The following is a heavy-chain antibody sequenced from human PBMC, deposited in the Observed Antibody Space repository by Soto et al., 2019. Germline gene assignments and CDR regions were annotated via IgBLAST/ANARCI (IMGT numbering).Heavy chain of an antibody. CDR1: GYTFTDFY. V-gene: IGHV1-2*02. J-gene: IGHJ4*02. CDR3: TFLRRGVLY. Sequence: QVQLVQSGAEVRTPGASVKVSCKASGYTFTDFYMHWVRQAPGQGLEWMGWINPNSGGTNYAQKFQGRVTMTRDTSISTAYMELHTLRSDDTAVYYCTFLRRGVLYWGQGTLVTVSS. CDR2: INPNSGGT. D-gene: IGHD2-8*01.